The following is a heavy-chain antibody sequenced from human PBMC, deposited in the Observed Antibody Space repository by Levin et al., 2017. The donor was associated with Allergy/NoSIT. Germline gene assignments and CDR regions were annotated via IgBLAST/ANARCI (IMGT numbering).Heavy chain of an antibody. CDR3: AKGLAPPGTLDY. J-gene: IGHJ4*02. CDR1: GFTFSSYG. Sequence: GGSLRLSCAASGFTFSSYGLHWVRQAPGKGLEWVTFISYDGSNTYYADSVKGRFTISRDNSKNTLYLQMNSLRAEDTAVYYCAKGLAPPGTLDYWGQGTLVTVSS. CDR2: ISYDGSNT. V-gene: IGHV3-30*18. D-gene: IGHD6-13*01.